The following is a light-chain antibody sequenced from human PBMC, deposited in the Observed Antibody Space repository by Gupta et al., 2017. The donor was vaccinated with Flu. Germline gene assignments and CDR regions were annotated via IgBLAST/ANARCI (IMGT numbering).Light chain of an antibody. CDR1: NIGNNR. V-gene: IGLV3-21*02. J-gene: IGLJ2*01. Sequence: YVLTQAPSVSVAPGQTARITCGGNNIGNNRVHWYQQKPGQAPVLVVYDDTNRPSGIPERFAGYNSGNTATLTSSRVETGYEADSLCQVWHSSSDHVVFSGGTKLTVL. CDR3: QVWHSSSDHVV. CDR2: DDT.